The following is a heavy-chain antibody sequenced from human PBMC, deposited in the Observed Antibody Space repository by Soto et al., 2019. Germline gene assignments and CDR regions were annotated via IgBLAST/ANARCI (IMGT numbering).Heavy chain of an antibody. CDR2: IRSKAYGGTT. CDR3: TRYDFWSGYYDGMDV. Sequence: GGSLRLSCAASGFTFSNAWMNWVRQAPGKGLEWVGRIRSKAYGGTTEYAASVKGRFTISRDDSKSIAYLQMNSLKTEDTAVYYCTRYDFWSGYYDGMDVWGQGTTVTVSS. D-gene: IGHD3-3*01. V-gene: IGHV3-15*07. J-gene: IGHJ6*02. CDR1: GFTFSNAW.